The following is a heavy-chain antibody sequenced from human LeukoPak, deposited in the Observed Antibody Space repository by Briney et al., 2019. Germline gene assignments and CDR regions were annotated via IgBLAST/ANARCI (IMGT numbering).Heavy chain of an antibody. J-gene: IGHJ5*02. V-gene: IGHV1-2*02. Sequence: ASVKVSCKASGYTFTGYYMHWVRQAPGQGLEWMGWINPNSGGTNYAQKFQGRVTITADDSTSTAYMDLSSLTSEDTAVYYCARQTSGGYTVFSGKPRGHWFDPWGQGTLVTVSS. CDR1: GYTFTGYY. CDR2: INPNSGGT. CDR3: ARQTSGGYTVFSGKPRGHWFDP. D-gene: IGHD5-24*01.